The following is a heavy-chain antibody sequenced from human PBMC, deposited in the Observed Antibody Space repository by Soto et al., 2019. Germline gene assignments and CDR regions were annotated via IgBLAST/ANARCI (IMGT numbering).Heavy chain of an antibody. J-gene: IGHJ5*02. Sequence: SETLSLTCTVSGGSISSSSYYWGWIRHPPGKGLEWIGSIYYSGSTYYNPSLKSRVTISVDTSKNQFSLKLSSVTAADTAVYYCARVSYYYDSSGLGWFDPWGQGTLVTVSS. V-gene: IGHV4-39*01. CDR1: GGSISSSSYY. CDR3: ARVSYYYDSSGLGWFDP. CDR2: IYYSGST. D-gene: IGHD3-22*01.